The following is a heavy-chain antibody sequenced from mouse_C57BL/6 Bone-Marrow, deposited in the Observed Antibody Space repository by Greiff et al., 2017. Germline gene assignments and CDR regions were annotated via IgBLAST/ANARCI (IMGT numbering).Heavy chain of an antibody. CDR1: GFTFSSYG. V-gene: IGHV5-6*01. J-gene: IGHJ2*01. D-gene: IGHD4-1*01. Sequence: EVQGVESGGDLVKPGGSLKLSCAASGFTFSSYGMSWVRQTPDQRLEWVATISSGGSYTYYPDSVKGRFTISRENAKNTLYLQMSRLKAEDTAMYYCARHWDFDYWGQGTTLTVAS. CDR3: ARHWDFDY. CDR2: ISSGGSYT.